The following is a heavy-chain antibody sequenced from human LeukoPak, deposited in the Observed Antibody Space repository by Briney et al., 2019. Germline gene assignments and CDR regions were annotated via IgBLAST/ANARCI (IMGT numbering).Heavy chain of an antibody. Sequence: GGSLRLSCAASGFTFSSIWMSWVRQAPGKGLEWVANIKHDGSETNYVDSVRGRFTISRDNAENSLHLQMNSLRAEDTAVYYCAKKRVAVAGTHYFDYWGQGTLVTVSS. CDR2: IKHDGSET. CDR3: AKKRVAVAGTHYFDY. CDR1: GFTFSSIW. D-gene: IGHD6-19*01. J-gene: IGHJ4*02. V-gene: IGHV3-7*05.